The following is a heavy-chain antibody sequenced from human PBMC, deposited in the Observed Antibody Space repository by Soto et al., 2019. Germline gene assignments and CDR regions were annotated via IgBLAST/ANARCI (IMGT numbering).Heavy chain of an antibody. J-gene: IGHJ3*02. D-gene: IGHD5-18*01. V-gene: IGHV1-2*04. CDR2: INPNSGGT. Sequence: ASVKVSCKASGYTFTGYYMHWVRQAPGQGLEWMGWINPNSGGTNYAQKFQGWVTMTRDTSISTAYMELSRLRSDDTAVYYCARRGYSYGYGAFDIWGQGTMVTVSS. CDR1: GYTFTGYY. CDR3: ARRGYSYGYGAFDI.